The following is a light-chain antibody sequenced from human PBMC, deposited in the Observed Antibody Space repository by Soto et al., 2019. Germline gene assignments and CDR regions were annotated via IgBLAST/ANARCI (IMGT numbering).Light chain of an antibody. V-gene: IGKV1-5*01. Sequence: DIQMTQSPSTLSASVGDTVTITCRASQSISTRLAWNRQKPGKAPRLLIYEASSLESGVPSRFSGSGSGTEFTLTISSLQPDDFATYYCQHYNSYPLTLGGGTKVEIK. CDR3: QHYNSYPLT. CDR1: QSISTR. J-gene: IGKJ4*01. CDR2: EAS.